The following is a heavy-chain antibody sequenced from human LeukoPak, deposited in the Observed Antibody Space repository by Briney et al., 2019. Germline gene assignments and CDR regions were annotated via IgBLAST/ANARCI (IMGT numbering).Heavy chain of an antibody. CDR3: ARSSYYYDSTAYYSVWWYFDL. V-gene: IGHV3-53*01. CDR2: IFAGGNT. D-gene: IGHD3-22*01. CDR1: GVSASSNY. J-gene: IGHJ2*01. Sequence: PGGSLLRSSAAAGVSASSNYMRRGRHAPRERAEWGSAIFAGGNTFYADSVKGRFTISRDPSKNPLFLHMNSLRAEDTAVYYCARSSYYYDSTAYYSVWWYFDLWGRGALVSVSS.